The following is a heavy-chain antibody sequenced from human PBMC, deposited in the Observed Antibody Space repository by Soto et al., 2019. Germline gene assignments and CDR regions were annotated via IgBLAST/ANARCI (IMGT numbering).Heavy chain of an antibody. CDR3: ARLMKRDTMIVVVILRSDAFDI. V-gene: IGHV5-51*01. CDR2: IYPGDSDT. J-gene: IGHJ3*02. Sequence: PGESLKISCKGSGYSFTSYWIGWVRQMPGKGLEWMGIIYPGDSDTRYSPSFQGQVTISADKSISTAYLQWSSLKASDTAMYYCARLMKRDTMIVVVILRSDAFDIWGQGTMVTVSS. D-gene: IGHD3-22*01. CDR1: GYSFTSYW.